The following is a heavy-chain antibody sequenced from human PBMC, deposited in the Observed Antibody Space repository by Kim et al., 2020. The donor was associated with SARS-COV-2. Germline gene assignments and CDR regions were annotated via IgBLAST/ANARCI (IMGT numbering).Heavy chain of an antibody. CDR3: AKVYGAISTVSPFPYF. V-gene: IGHV3-30*18. CDR2: ISYVCSYI. Sequence: GGSLRLSCAASGFTFSSYGMHWVRQAPGKGLEWVAFISYVCSYIYYADSVKGRFTISRDNSKNTLYLQINSLRAEDTAVYYCAKVYGAISTVSPFPYF. J-gene: IGHJ2*01. CDR1: GFTFSSYG. D-gene: IGHD2-21*01.